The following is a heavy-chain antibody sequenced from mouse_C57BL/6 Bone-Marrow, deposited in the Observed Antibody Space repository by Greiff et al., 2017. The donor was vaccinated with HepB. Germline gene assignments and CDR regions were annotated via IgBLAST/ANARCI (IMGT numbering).Heavy chain of an antibody. D-gene: IGHD2-5*01. CDR1: GFTFSSYG. Sequence: EVMLVESGGDLVKPGGSLKLSCAASGFTFSSYGMSWVRQTPDKRLEWVATISSGCSYTYYPDSVKGRITISRDNGKNTLYLQMSSLKSEDTAMYYYESLYYSNYLYYWGQGATNTVAS. CDR3: ESLYYSNYLYY. V-gene: IGHV5-6*01. J-gene: IGHJ2*01. CDR2: ISSGCSYT.